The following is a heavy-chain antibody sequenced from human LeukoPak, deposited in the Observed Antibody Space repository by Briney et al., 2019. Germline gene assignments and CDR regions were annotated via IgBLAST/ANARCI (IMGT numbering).Heavy chain of an antibody. Sequence: GGSLRLSCAASGFTFNSYATSWDRQAPGKGLEWVSAISGSGGSTYHADSVKGRFTISKDNSKNTLYLQMNSLRAEDTAVYYCARYCSGGSCYYYGMDVWGQGTTVTVSS. CDR2: ISGSGGST. J-gene: IGHJ6*02. V-gene: IGHV3-23*01. D-gene: IGHD2-15*01. CDR1: GFTFNSYA. CDR3: ARYCSGGSCYYYGMDV.